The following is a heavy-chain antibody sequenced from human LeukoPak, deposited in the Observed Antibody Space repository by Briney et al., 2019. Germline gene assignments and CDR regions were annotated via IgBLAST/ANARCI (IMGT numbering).Heavy chain of an antibody. J-gene: IGHJ4*02. Sequence: AGSLRLSCAVSGLTVSNNYMSWVRQAPGKGLEWVSVIYSGGSTYYADSVKGRFTISRDNSKNTLYIQMNSLRAEDTAVYYCARSFYDILIGYYQYFDYWGQGTLVTVSS. CDR1: GLTVSNNY. CDR3: ARSFYDILIGYYQYFDY. CDR2: IYSGGST. V-gene: IGHV3-53*01. D-gene: IGHD3-9*01.